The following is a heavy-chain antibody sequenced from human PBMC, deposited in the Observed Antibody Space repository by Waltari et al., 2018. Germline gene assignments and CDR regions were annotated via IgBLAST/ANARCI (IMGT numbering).Heavy chain of an antibody. J-gene: IGHJ3*01. D-gene: IGHD5-12*01. Sequence: QLQLQESGPRLVRPSETLSLICRVSGVSITSNRHYWAWIRQSPGQGLEWIGTVSYRGTTYISPSLKSRVSVSRDTSKNQVSLILGSVTAADMAVYYCATYIGASVGTAAFDVWGQDTMVTVSS. CDR2: VSYRGTT. CDR1: GVSITSNRHY. V-gene: IGHV4-39*01. CDR3: ATYIGASVGTAAFDV.